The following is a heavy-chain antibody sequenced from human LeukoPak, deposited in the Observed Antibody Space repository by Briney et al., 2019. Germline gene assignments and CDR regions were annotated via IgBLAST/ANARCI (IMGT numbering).Heavy chain of an antibody. CDR1: GGSFSGYY. V-gene: IGHV4-34*01. D-gene: IGHD4-17*01. Sequence: PSETLSLTCAVYGGSFSGYYWSWIRQPPGKGLEWIGEINHSGSTNYNPSLKSRVTISVDPSKNQFSLKLSSVTAADTAVYYCARDGLDYGDYGGGYWGQGTLVTVSS. J-gene: IGHJ4*02. CDR3: ARDGLDYGDYGGGY. CDR2: INHSGST.